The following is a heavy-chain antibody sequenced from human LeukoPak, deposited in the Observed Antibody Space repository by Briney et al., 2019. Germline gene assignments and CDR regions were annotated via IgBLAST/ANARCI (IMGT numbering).Heavy chain of an antibody. Sequence: ASVKVSCKASGYTFTGYYMHWVRQAPGQGLEWMGCINPNSGGTNYAQKFQGRVTMTRDTSISTAYLELSRLRSDDTAVYYCATGYSSGTESYYYVDVCGKGTTVTVSS. V-gene: IGHV1-2*02. D-gene: IGHD6-19*01. CDR1: GYTFTGYY. CDR3: ATGYSSGTESYYYVDV. CDR2: INPNSGGT. J-gene: IGHJ6*03.